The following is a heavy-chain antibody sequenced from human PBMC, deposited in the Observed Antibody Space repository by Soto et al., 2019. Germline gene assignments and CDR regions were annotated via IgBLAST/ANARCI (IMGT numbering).Heavy chain of an antibody. Sequence: GGSLRLSCAASGFTFSSYWMSWVRQAPGKGLEWVANIKQDGREKYYVDTVKGRFTISRDNAKNSLYLQMNSLRAEDTAVYFCARDLGGNYYYMDVSGKGTTVTVSS. CDR2: IKQDGREK. CDR3: ARDLGGNYYYMDV. J-gene: IGHJ6*03. D-gene: IGHD3-16*01. V-gene: IGHV3-7*01. CDR1: GFTFSSYW.